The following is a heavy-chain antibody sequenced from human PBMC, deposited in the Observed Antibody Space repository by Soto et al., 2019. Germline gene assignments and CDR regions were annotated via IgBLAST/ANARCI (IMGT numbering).Heavy chain of an antibody. CDR3: ARTRDYDSTGYLRYFDY. Sequence: PGGSLRLSCAVYGFTFGSYAMSWVRQAPGKGLEWVSVTGGSGTGAHHADSVKGRFTISRDNPRSTLYLQMNSLRAEDTAVYYCARTRDYDSTGYLRYFDYWAQGTLVTVSS. D-gene: IGHD3-22*01. CDR1: GFTFGSYA. J-gene: IGHJ4*02. V-gene: IGHV3-23*01. CDR2: TGGSGTGA.